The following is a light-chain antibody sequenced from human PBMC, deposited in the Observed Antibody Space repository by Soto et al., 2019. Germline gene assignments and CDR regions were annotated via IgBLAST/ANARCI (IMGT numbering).Light chain of an antibody. V-gene: IGKV3-11*01. J-gene: IGKJ5*01. Sequence: EIVLTQSPATLSLSPVEIATLCFSSSQSVSSYLAWYQPTPGQAPRLLIYDASNRATGIPARFSGSGSGTDFTLTIRSLEPEDFAVYYCQQRSNWPPINFGQGTRREI. CDR1: QSVSSY. CDR2: DAS. CDR3: QQRSNWPPIN.